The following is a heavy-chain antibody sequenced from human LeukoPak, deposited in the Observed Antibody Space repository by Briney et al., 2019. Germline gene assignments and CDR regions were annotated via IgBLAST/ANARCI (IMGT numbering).Heavy chain of an antibody. CDR2: IRYDGSNQ. CDR3: ARDNEIVVVTATLGDAFDI. D-gene: IGHD2-21*02. Sequence: PGGSLRLSCVTSGFTFSTYSIHWVRQAPGKGLEWVAFIRYDGSNQYYADSVKGRFTISRDNSKNTVYLQMNSLRAEDTAVYYCARDNEIVVVTATLGDAFDIWGQGTMVTVSS. J-gene: IGHJ3*02. CDR1: GFTFSTYS. V-gene: IGHV3-30*02.